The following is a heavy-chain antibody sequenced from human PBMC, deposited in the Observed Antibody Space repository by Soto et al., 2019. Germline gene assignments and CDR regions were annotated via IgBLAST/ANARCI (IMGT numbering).Heavy chain of an antibody. Sequence: SETLSLTCAVSGGSISSSNWLSWVRQPPGKGLEWIGEIYHSGSTNYNPSLKSRVTISVDKSKNQFSLKLSSVTAADTAVYYCARGVYCSGGSCYTSIRAWFDPWGQGTLVTVSS. D-gene: IGHD2-15*01. V-gene: IGHV4-4*02. CDR2: IYHSGST. CDR1: GGSISSSNW. CDR3: ARGVYCSGGSCYTSIRAWFDP. J-gene: IGHJ5*02.